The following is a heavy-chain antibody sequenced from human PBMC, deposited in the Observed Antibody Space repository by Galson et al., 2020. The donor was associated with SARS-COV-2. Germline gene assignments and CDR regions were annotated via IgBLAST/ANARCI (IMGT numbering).Heavy chain of an antibody. CDR1: GGSFSGYY. D-gene: IGHD2-15*01. CDR2: INHSGST. Sequence: SQTLSLTCAVYGGSFSGYYWSWIRQPPGKGLEWIGEINHSGSTNYNPSLKSRVTISVDTSKNQFSLKLSSVTAADTAVYYCARGPHNYCSGGSCYRTRLIDPWGQGTLVTVSS. CDR3: ARGPHNYCSGGSCYRTRLIDP. J-gene: IGHJ5*02. V-gene: IGHV4-34*01.